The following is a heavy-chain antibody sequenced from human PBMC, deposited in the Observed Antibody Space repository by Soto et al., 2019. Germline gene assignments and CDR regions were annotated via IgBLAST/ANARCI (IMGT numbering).Heavy chain of an antibody. D-gene: IGHD2-2*01. Sequence: GGSLRLSCAASGFTVSSNYMSWVRQAPGKGLEWVSVIYSGGSTYYADSVKGRFTISRDNSKNTLYLQMNSLRAEDTAVYYCARAAVPAAMGIGGMDVWGQGTTVTVSS. J-gene: IGHJ6*02. CDR1: GFTVSSNY. CDR2: IYSGGST. V-gene: IGHV3-53*01. CDR3: ARAAVPAAMGIGGMDV.